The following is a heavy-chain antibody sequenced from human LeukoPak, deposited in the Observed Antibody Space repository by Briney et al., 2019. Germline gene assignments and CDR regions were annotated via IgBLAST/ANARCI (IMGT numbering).Heavy chain of an antibody. CDR3: VRVKGSYFDY. CDR2: INSDGSRT. D-gene: IGHD2-15*01. V-gene: IGHV3-74*01. J-gene: IGHJ4*02. CDR1: GFTFSNYW. Sequence: GGSLRLSCAASGFTFSNYWMHWVRQAPGKGLVWVSLINSDGSRTIYADSVKGRFTISRDNAKNTLYLQMNSLRAEDAAVYYCVRVKGSYFDYWGQGALVTVSS.